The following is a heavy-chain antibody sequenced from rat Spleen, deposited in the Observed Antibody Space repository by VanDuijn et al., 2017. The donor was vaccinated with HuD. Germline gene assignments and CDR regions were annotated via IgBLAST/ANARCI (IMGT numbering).Heavy chain of an antibody. Sequence: EVQLVESDGGLVQPGRSLKLSCAASGFTFSDYYMAWVRQAPTKGLEWVATISYDGSSTYYRDSVKGRFTISRDNAKSTLYLQMDSLRSEDTATYYCARRGSSSYVYSPGFDYWGQGVMVTVSS. CDR1: GFTFSDYY. J-gene: IGHJ2*01. CDR3: ARRGSSSYVYSPGFDY. CDR2: ISYDGSST. D-gene: IGHD1-6*01. V-gene: IGHV5-29*01.